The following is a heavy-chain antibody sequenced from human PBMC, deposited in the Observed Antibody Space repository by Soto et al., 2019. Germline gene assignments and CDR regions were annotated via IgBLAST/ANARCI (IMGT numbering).Heavy chain of an antibody. J-gene: IGHJ4*02. CDR1: GFTFSSYG. CDR2: ISYDGSNK. Sequence: GGSLRLSCAASGFTFSSYGMHWVRQAPGKGLEWVAVISYDGSNKYYADSVKGRFTISRDNSKNTLYLQMNSLRAEDTAVYYCAKDQWLVLSYFDYWGQGTLVTVSS. CDR3: AKDQWLVLSYFDY. V-gene: IGHV3-30*18. D-gene: IGHD6-19*01.